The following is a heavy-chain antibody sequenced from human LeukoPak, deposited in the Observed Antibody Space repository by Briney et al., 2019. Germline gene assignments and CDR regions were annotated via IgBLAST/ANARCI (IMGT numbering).Heavy chain of an antibody. CDR3: AKDVRSGGSS. Sequence: PGGSLRLSCAASGFTFSSYAMSWVHQAPGKGLEWVSGISGSGGSTYYADSVKGRFTISRDNSKNTLFLQMNSLRAEDTAVYYCAKDVRSGGSSWGQGTLVTVTS. CDR1: GFTFSSYA. J-gene: IGHJ5*02. CDR2: ISGSGGST. D-gene: IGHD2-15*01. V-gene: IGHV3-23*01.